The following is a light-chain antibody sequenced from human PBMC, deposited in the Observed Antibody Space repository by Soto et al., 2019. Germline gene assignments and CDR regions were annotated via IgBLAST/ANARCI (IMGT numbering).Light chain of an antibody. J-gene: IGLJ2*01. CDR1: SSDVGSYNL. V-gene: IGLV2-23*03. Sequence: QSALTQPASVSGSPGQSITISCTGTSSDVGSYNLVSWYQQHPGKAPKLMIYEGSKRPSGVSNRFSGSKSGNTASLTISGLQAEDEADYYCCSYAGSSTFYVEFGGGTKLTVL. CDR2: EGS. CDR3: CSYAGSSTFYVE.